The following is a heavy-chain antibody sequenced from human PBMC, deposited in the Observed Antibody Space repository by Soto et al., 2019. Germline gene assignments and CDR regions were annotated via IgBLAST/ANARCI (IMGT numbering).Heavy chain of an antibody. V-gene: IGHV1-18*04. Sequence: ASVKVSCKASGYTFTSYYMHWVRQAPGQGLEWMGRINANNGNTNYAQKLQGRVTMTTDTSTSTAYMELRSLRSDDTAVYYCARDLHSSSWYYWFDPWGQGTLVTVSS. CDR1: GYTFTSYY. D-gene: IGHD6-13*01. CDR2: INANNGNT. CDR3: ARDLHSSSWYYWFDP. J-gene: IGHJ5*02.